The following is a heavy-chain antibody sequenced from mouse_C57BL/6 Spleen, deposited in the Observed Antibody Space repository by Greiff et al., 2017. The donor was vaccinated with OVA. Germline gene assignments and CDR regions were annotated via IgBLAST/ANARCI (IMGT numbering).Heavy chain of an antibody. J-gene: IGHJ3*01. V-gene: IGHV1-53*01. CDR3: ARDTTVVDGWFAY. Sequence: VQLQQPGTELVKPGASVKLSCKASGYTFTSYWMHWVKQRPGQGLEWIGNINPSNGGTNYNEKFKSKATLTVDKSSSTAYMQLSSLTSEDAAVFYCARDTTVVDGWFAYWGQGTLVTVSA. CDR1: GYTFTSYW. CDR2: INPSNGGT. D-gene: IGHD1-1*01.